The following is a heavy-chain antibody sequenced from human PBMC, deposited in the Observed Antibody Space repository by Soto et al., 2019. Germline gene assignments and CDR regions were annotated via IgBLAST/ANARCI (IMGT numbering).Heavy chain of an antibody. D-gene: IGHD1-26*01. J-gene: IGHJ4*02. CDR2: IIHIHGIA. CDR1: GGTFSSYT. V-gene: IGHV1-69*02. Sequence: QVQLVQSGAEVKKPGSSVKVSCKASGGTFSSYTISWGRQAPGQGLEWMGRIIHIHGIANYAQKFQGRVTITADKSTSTAYMELSSLSSDDTAVYYCARSGGEEWEPLRYCGQGTLDPVSS. CDR3: ARSGGEEWEPLRY.